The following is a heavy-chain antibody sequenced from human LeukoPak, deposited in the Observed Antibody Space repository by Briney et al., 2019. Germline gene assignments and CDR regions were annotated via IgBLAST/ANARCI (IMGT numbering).Heavy chain of an antibody. V-gene: IGHV1-69*13. Sequence: SVKVSCKASGGTFSSYAISWVRQAPGQGLEWMGGIIPIFGTANYAQKFQGRVTITADESTSTTYMELSSLRSEDTAVYYCARGDLAPYYYCGMDVWGQGTTVTVSS. CDR1: GGTFSSYA. D-gene: IGHD2-21*01. J-gene: IGHJ6*02. CDR3: ARGDLAPYYYCGMDV. CDR2: IIPIFGTA.